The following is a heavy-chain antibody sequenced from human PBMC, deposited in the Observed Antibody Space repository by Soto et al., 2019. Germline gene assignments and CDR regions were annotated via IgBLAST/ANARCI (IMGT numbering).Heavy chain of an antibody. V-gene: IGHV3-48*01. Sequence: EVQLVESGGGLVQPGGSLRLSCAASGFTFSSYSMNWVRQAPGKGLEWVSYISSATTTIYYADSVKGRFTISRDNAKNSLYLQMNSLRADDTAVYYCARGIAAAGPKLDYRGQGTLVTVSS. CDR2: ISSATTTI. CDR3: ARGIAAAGPKLDY. CDR1: GFTFSSYS. J-gene: IGHJ4*02. D-gene: IGHD6-13*01.